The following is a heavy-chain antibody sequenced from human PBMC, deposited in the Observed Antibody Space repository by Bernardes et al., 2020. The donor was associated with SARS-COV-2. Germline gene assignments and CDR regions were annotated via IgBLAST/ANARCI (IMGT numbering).Heavy chain of an antibody. J-gene: IGHJ4*02. CDR3: ARSNNYGPDY. CDR2: IYTDGSIT. V-gene: IGHV3-74*01. Sequence: GSLRLSCAASGFSFSSHWMHWVRQAPGKGPVWVSRIYTDGSITTYADPVKGRFTISRDNAKNTLYLQMNSLRAEDTAVYYCARSNNYGPDYWGQGTLVTVSS. D-gene: IGHD5-18*01. CDR1: GFSFSSHW.